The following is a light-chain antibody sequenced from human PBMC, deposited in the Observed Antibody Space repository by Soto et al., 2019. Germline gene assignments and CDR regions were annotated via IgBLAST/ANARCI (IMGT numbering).Light chain of an antibody. CDR2: AAS. CDR1: QSVGNN. Sequence: DIVLTQSPAFLSVSPGETATLSCRASQSVGNNLAWYQHTPGQAPKLLIYAASTMHSGIPTRFSGSGSGTEFIPTISSLQQEEYSTYYCHLHNDTRPLTFGQGTRVEIK. CDR3: HLHNDTRPLT. J-gene: IGKJ5*01. V-gene: IGKV3-15*01.